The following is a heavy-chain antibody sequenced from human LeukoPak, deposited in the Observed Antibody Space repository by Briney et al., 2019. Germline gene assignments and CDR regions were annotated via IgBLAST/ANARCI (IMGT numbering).Heavy chain of an antibody. J-gene: IGHJ4*02. CDR3: ATRVITVVNPHRTFDY. V-gene: IGHV1-24*01. D-gene: IGHD4-23*01. CDR2: FDPEDGET. Sequence: ASVKVSCKVSGYTLTELSMHWVRQAPGKGLEWMGGFDPEDGETIYAQKFQGRVTMTEDTSTDTAYMELSSLRSEDTAVYYCATRVITVVNPHRTFDYWGQGTLVTVSS. CDR1: GYTLTELS.